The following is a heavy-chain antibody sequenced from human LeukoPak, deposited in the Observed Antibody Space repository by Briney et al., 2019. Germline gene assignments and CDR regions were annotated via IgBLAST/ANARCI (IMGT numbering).Heavy chain of an antibody. Sequence: SETLSLTCTVSGGSISSYCWSWIRQPPGKGLEWIRYIYYSGSTNYNPSLKGRVTISVDTSKNQFSLKLSSVTAADTAVYYCARGEPYYYGMDVWGQGTTVTVSS. CDR3: ARGEPYYYGMDV. CDR1: GGSISSYC. CDR2: IYYSGST. J-gene: IGHJ6*02. V-gene: IGHV4-59*01.